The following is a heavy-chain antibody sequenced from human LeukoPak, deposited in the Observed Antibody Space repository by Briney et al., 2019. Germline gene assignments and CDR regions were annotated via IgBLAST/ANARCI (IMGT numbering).Heavy chain of an antibody. Sequence: SETLSLTCAVYGGSFSGYYWSWIRQPPGKGLEWIGEINHSGSTNYNPSLKSRVTISVDTSKNQFSLKLSSVAAADTAVYYCARGRHNYYGSGSRNWFDPWGQGTLVTVSS. D-gene: IGHD3-10*01. CDR1: GGSFSGYY. CDR3: ARGRHNYYGSGSRNWFDP. V-gene: IGHV4-34*01. J-gene: IGHJ5*02. CDR2: INHSGST.